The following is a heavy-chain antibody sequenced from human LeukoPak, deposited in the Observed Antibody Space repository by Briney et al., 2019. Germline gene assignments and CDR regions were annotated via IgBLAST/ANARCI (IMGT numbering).Heavy chain of an antibody. D-gene: IGHD4-23*01. CDR1: GGSISSYY. J-gene: IGHJ4*02. CDR2: IYYRGST. V-gene: IGHV4-59*01. Sequence: KASETLSLTCTVSGGSISSYYWSWIRQPPGKGLEWIGYIYYRGSTNYNSSLKSRLTMSVDTSKNQFSLKLSSVTAADTAVYYCARDYGGKFDYWGQGTLVTVSS. CDR3: ARDYGGKFDY.